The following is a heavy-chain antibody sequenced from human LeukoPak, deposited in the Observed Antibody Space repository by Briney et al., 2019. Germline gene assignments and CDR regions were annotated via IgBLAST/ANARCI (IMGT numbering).Heavy chain of an antibody. Sequence: GASVKVSCKVSGYTLTELSMHWVRQAPGKGLEWMGGFDPEDGETIYAQKFQGRVTMTEDTSTDTAYMELSSLRSEDMAVYYCARGDYDFWSGYYGLDYWGQGTLVTVSS. CDR2: FDPEDGET. CDR3: ARGDYDFWSGYYGLDY. V-gene: IGHV1-24*01. J-gene: IGHJ4*02. D-gene: IGHD3-3*01. CDR1: GYTLTELS.